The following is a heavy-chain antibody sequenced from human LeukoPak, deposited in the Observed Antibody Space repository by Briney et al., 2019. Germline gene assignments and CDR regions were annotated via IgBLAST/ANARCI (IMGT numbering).Heavy chain of an antibody. CDR2: ISGSGDST. J-gene: IGHJ4*02. CDR1: GFTFSIHA. CDR3: AKSSGYSSGWYIY. Sequence: GGSLRLSCAVSGFTFSIHAMSWVRQAPGKGLEWVSRISGSGDSTYDADSVKGRFIIFRDNSRNTLYLQMNSLRAEDTAVYYCAKSSGYSSGWYIYWGQGTLVTVSS. D-gene: IGHD6-19*01. V-gene: IGHV3-23*01.